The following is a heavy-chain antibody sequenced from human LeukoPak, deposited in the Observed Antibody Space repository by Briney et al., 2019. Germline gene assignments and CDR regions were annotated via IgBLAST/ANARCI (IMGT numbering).Heavy chain of an antibody. Sequence: GGSLRLSCTASGFTFSGYSMNWIRQAPGKGLEWVSSFGTRSTSIYYADSVKGRFTISRDNAKNSLYLQMNSLRAEDTAVYYCARAVSFDYWGQGTLVTVSS. V-gene: IGHV3-21*01. CDR3: ARAVSFDY. D-gene: IGHD3-16*01. CDR1: GFTFSGYS. CDR2: FGTRSTSI. J-gene: IGHJ4*02.